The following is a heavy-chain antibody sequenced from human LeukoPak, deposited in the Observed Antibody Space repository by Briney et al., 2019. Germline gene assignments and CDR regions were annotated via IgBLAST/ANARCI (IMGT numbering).Heavy chain of an antibody. V-gene: IGHV1-8*01. J-gene: IGHJ4*02. D-gene: IGHD1-26*01. Sequence: ASVKVSCKASGYTFTSYDINWVRQATGQGLEWMGWMNPNSGNTGYAQKFQGRVTMTTDTSTSTAYMELRSLRSDDTAVYYCARGSALVGATTWDYWGQGTLVTVSS. CDR1: GYTFTSYD. CDR2: MNPNSGNT. CDR3: ARGSALVGATTWDY.